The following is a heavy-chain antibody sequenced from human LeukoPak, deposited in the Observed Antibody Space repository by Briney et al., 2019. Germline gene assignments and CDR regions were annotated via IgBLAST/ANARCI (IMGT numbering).Heavy chain of an antibody. V-gene: IGHV3-23*01. J-gene: IGHJ1*01. D-gene: IGHD2-21*02. Sequence: PGGSLRLSCAASGFTFSSYAMSWVRQAPGKGLEWVSAISGSGGSTYYADSVKGRFTISRDNSKNTLYLQMYSLRAEDTAVYYCAKDLEPDCGGDCYAAEYFQHWGQGTLVTVSS. CDR3: AKDLEPDCGGDCYAAEYFQH. CDR1: GFTFSSYA. CDR2: ISGSGGST.